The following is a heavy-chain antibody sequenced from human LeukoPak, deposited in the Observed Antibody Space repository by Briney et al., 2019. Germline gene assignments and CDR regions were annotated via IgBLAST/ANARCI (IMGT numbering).Heavy chain of an antibody. D-gene: IGHD6-13*01. CDR1: GFTFSSYA. J-gene: IGHJ6*04. CDR2: ISGSGGST. V-gene: IGHV3-23*01. Sequence: GGSLRLSCAASGFTFSSYAMSWVREAPGKGLEWVSAISGSGGSTYYADSVKGRFTISRDNSKNTLYLQMNSLRAEDTAVYYCAKGGSSWQNYYYYGMDVWGKGTTVTVSS. CDR3: AKGGSSWQNYYYYGMDV.